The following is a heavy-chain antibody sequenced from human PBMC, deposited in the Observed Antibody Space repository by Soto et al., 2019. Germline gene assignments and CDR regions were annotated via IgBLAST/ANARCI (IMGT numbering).Heavy chain of an antibody. CDR3: ARGQRFSDSFDP. Sequence: SETLSLTCTVSGGAISGYYWTWIRQSAGKGLEWIGRIYSSGGSKYNPSLQSRVTMSLDTSRNQFSLRLSSVTAADTAVYYCARGQRFSDSFDPWGQGTLVTVSS. CDR1: GGAISGYY. CDR2: IYSSGGS. V-gene: IGHV4-4*07. J-gene: IGHJ5*02. D-gene: IGHD3-3*01.